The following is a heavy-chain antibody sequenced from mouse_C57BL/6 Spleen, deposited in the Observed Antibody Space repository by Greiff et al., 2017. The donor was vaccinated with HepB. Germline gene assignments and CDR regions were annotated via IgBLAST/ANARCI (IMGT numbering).Heavy chain of an antibody. CDR1: GYTFTSYW. V-gene: IGHV1-69*01. Sequence: QVHVKQPGAELVMPGASVKLSCKASGYTFTSYWMHWVKQRPGQGLEWIGEIDPSDSYTNYNQKFKGKSTLTVDKSSSTAYMQLSSLTSEDSAVYYCARSDYYGSIYYFDYWGQGTTLTVSS. CDR2: IDPSDSYT. J-gene: IGHJ2*01. D-gene: IGHD1-1*01. CDR3: ARSDYYGSIYYFDY.